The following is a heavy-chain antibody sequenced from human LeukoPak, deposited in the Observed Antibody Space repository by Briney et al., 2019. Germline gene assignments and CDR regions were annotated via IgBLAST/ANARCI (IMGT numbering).Heavy chain of an antibody. J-gene: IGHJ5*02. CDR1: GGSISSYY. D-gene: IGHD3-16*01. Sequence: SETLSLTCTVSGGSISSYYWSWIRQPPGKGLEWIGYIYYSGSTNYNPSLKSRVTISVDTSKNQFSLKLSSVTAADTAVYYCAREGGGSSKVPVDPWGQGTLVTVSS. CDR3: AREGGGSSKVPVDP. CDR2: IYYSGST. V-gene: IGHV4-59*12.